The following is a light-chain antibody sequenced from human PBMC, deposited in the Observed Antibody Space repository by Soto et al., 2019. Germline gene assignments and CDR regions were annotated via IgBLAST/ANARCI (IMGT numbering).Light chain of an antibody. V-gene: IGKV3-15*01. CDR2: DAS. CDR3: QQLNSYPLT. J-gene: IGKJ4*01. CDR1: QSISSS. Sequence: EIVMTQSPATLSVSPGERATLSCRASQSISSSLAWYQQKPGQAPRLLIYDASTRATGIPASFSGSGSGTEFTLTISSLQSEDFATYYCQQLNSYPLTFGGGTKVDIK.